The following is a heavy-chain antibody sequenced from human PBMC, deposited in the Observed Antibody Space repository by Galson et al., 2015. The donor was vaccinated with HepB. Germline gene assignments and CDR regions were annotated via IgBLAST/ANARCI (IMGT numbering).Heavy chain of an antibody. CDR2: IYHTGST. CDR1: ISSGGYS. D-gene: IGHD3-3*01. V-gene: IGHV4-30-2*01. CDR3: ARGAAIYYFGMDV. J-gene: IGHJ6*02. Sequence: ISSGGYSWSWIRQPPGKGLEWIGYIYHTGSTYYNPSLKSRVTISVDRSKNQFSLKLSSVTAADTAVYYCARGAAIYYFGMDVWGQGTTVTVSS.